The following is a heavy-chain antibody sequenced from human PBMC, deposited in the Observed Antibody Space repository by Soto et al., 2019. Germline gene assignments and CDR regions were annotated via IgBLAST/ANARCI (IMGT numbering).Heavy chain of an antibody. V-gene: IGHV3-64D*06. D-gene: IGHD5-12*01. CDR2: ISTNGGST. Sequence: QPGGSLRLSCSASGFTFNSYAMHWVRQAPGKGLEYVSVISTNGGSTYYADSVKGRFTISRDNSKNTLYLQMSSLRPEDTAVYYCVREDAPGLGGYASSWGQGTLVTVSS. CDR1: GFTFNSYA. J-gene: IGHJ5*02. CDR3: VREDAPGLGGYASS.